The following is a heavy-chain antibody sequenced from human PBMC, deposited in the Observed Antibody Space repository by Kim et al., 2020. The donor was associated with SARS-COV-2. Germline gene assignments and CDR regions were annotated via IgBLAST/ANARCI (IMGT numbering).Heavy chain of an antibody. J-gene: IGHJ3*02. CDR2: INSDGSST. D-gene: IGHD3-16*01. CDR3: ARGGDGAIDI. V-gene: IGHV3-74*01. Sequence: GGSLRLSCAASGLIFSPYWMHWVRQAPGKGLVWVSYINSDGSSTTYADFVKGRFTISRDNAKKMVYLQMNSLRAEDTAVYYCARGGDGAIDIWGQGTMVTVSS. CDR1: GLIFSPYW.